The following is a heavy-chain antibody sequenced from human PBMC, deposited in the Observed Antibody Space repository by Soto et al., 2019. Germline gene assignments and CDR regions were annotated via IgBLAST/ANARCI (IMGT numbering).Heavy chain of an antibody. CDR2: ISSNGGST. J-gene: IGHJ4*02. CDR1: GFTFSSYA. CDR3: VKVLKAPYYYDSSGYSSNFY. Sequence: PGGSLRLSCSASGFTFSSYAMHWVRQAPGQGLEYVSAISSNGGSTYYADSVKGRFTISRDNSKNTLYLQMSSLRAEDTAVYYCVKVLKAPYYYDSSGYSSNFYWGQGTLVTVSS. V-gene: IGHV3-64D*06. D-gene: IGHD3-22*01.